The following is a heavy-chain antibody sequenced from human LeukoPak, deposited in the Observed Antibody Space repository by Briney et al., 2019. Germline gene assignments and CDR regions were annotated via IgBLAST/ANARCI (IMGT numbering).Heavy chain of an antibody. J-gene: IGHJ4*02. CDR2: TNEHGTII. CDR3: ARDRGPRTGFMVREAYDY. V-gene: IGHV3-74*01. Sequence: GGSLRLSCAASGFSFSNYWFHWVRQAPGEGLVWVSRTNEHGTIINYADSVKGRFTISRDNAKNTLYLQVSSLRAEDTAVYYCARDRGPRTGFMVREAYDYWGQGTLVTVSS. D-gene: IGHD3-10*01. CDR1: GFSFSNYW.